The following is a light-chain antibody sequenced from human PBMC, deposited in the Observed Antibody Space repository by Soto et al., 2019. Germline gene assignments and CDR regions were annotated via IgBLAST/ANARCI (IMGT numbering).Light chain of an antibody. CDR2: DAS. Sequence: DIQMTQSPSTLSASVGDRVSITCRASQSVDRYLAWYQRKPGKAPHLLIYDASSLESGVPSRFSGSGSGTEFTLTISSLQPDDFTTFYCQQYKDYTWTFGQGTKVEV. J-gene: IGKJ1*01. CDR1: QSVDRY. CDR3: QQYKDYTWT. V-gene: IGKV1-5*01.